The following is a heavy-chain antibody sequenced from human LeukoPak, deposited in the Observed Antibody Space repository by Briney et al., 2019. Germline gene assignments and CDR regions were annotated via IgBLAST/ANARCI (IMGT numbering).Heavy chain of an antibody. CDR3: AWGDSCYFDY. CDR2: INHSGST. CDR1: GGPFSGYY. Sequence: SETLSLTCAVYGGPFSGYYWSWIRQPPGKGLEWIGEINHSGSTNYNPSLKSRVTISVDTSKNQFSLKLSSVTAADTAVYYCAWGDSCYFDYWGQGTLVTVSS. J-gene: IGHJ4*02. V-gene: IGHV4-34*01. D-gene: IGHD2-21*02.